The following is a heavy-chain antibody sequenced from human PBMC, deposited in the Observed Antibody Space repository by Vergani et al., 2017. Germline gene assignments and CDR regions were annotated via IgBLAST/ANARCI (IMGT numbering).Heavy chain of an antibody. CDR2: ISGSGGST. V-gene: IGHV3-23*01. CDR3: AKDRGGKEKGIAAAGSWFDP. Sequence: EVQLLESGGGLVQPGGSLRLSCAASGFTFSSYAMSWVRQAPGKRLEWVSGISGSGGSTYYADSVKGRFTISRDNSKNTLYLQMNSLRAEDTAVYYCAKDRGGKEKGIAAAGSWFDPWGQGTLVTVSS. D-gene: IGHD6-13*01. J-gene: IGHJ5*02. CDR1: GFTFSSYA.